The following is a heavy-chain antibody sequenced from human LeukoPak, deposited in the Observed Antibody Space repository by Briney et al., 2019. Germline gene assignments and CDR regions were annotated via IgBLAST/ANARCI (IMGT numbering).Heavy chain of an antibody. CDR2: ISAYDGNT. J-gene: IGHJ5*02. V-gene: IGHV1-18*01. CDR3: AHSAAAMRWASWFDP. Sequence: GASVKVSCKASGYTFTSYGISWVRQAPGQGLEWMGWISAYDGNTNYAQKLQGRVTMTTDTSTSTAYMELRSLRSDDTAVYYCAHSAAAMRWASWFDPWGQGTLVTVSS. CDR1: GYTFTSYG. D-gene: IGHD2-2*01.